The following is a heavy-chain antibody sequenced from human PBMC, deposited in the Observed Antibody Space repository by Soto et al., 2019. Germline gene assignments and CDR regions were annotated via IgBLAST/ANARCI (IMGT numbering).Heavy chain of an antibody. D-gene: IGHD4-17*01. CDR3: ARDLRGYCDLGD. Sequence: QLVESGGGLVQPGGSLRLSCAASGFIFSSYWMSWVRQAPGKGLEWVANVKQDGSEKYYVASVMGRFTISRDNAKNALYLQMNSLRADDTAVYYCARDLRGYCDLGDWGQGTLVTVSS. CDR1: GFIFSSYW. CDR2: VKQDGSEK. V-gene: IGHV3-7*01. J-gene: IGHJ4*02.